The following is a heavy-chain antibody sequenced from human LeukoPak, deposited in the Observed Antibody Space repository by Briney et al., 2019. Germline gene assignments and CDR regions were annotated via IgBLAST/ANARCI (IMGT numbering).Heavy chain of an antibody. CDR2: INPNSGGT. CDR1: GYTFTGYY. D-gene: IGHD3-10*02. J-gene: IGHJ4*02. Sequence: ASVKVSCKASGYTFTGYYMHWVRQAPGQGLEWMGWINPNSGGTNYAQKFQGRVTMTRDTSISTAYMELSRLRSDDTAVYYCARVFGESKFSGELDSWGQGTLVTVSS. V-gene: IGHV1-2*02. CDR3: ARVFGESKFSGELDS.